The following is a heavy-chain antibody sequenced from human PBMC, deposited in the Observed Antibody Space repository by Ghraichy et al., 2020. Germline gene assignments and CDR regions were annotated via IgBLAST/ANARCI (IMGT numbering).Heavy chain of an antibody. CDR2: ISSSGSTI. CDR1: GFTFSDYY. D-gene: IGHD6-6*01. V-gene: IGHV3-11*01. CDR3: ASEYSSSSGYYYYGMDV. J-gene: IGHJ6*02. Sequence: GGSLRLSCAASGFTFSDYYMSWIRQAPGKGLEWVSYISSSGSTIYYADSVKGRFTISRDNAKNSLYLQMNSLRAEDTAVYYCASEYSSSSGYYYYGMDVWGQGTTVTVSS.